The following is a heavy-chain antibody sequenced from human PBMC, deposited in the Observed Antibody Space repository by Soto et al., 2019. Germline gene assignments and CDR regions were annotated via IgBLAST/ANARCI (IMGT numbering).Heavy chain of an antibody. J-gene: IGHJ4*02. V-gene: IGHV4-4*02. CDR1: SGSISSSNW. D-gene: IGHD2-2*03. CDR2: IYHSGST. CDR3: ARGGYCSSTSCYRANDY. Sequence: QVQLQESGPGLVKPSGTLSLTCAVSSGSISSSNWWRWVRQPPGKGLEWIGEIYHSGSTNYNPSLKSRVTISVDKSKNQFSLKLSSVTAADTAVYYCARGGYCSSTSCYRANDYWGQGTLVTVSS.